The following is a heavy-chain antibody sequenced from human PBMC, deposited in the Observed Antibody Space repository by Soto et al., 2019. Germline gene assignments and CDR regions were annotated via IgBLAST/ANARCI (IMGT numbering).Heavy chain of an antibody. V-gene: IGHV4-30-4*01. J-gene: IGHJ6*02. D-gene: IGHD3-3*01. CDR1: GGSINTGDYY. CDR3: ARGVDFEGFSPYGMDV. Sequence: SETLSLTCTVSGGSINTGDYYWTWIRQPRGKGLEWIGYIYYSGTTYYNPSLKSRVSLSLDTSKNHFSLRLTTVTAADTAVYYCARGVDFEGFSPYGMDVWGQGTTVTVSS. CDR2: IYYSGTT.